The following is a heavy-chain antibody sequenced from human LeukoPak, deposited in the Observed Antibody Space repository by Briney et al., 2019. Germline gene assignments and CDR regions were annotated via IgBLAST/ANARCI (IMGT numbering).Heavy chain of an antibody. Sequence: ASVKVSCKVSGYTLTELSMHWVRQAPGKGLEWMGGFDPEDGETIYAQKFQGRVTMTEDTSTDTAYMELRSLRSDDTAMYYCATPYYYGSGSEGYWFHPWGQGTLVTVSS. CDR2: FDPEDGET. D-gene: IGHD3-10*01. CDR3: ATPYYYGSGSEGYWFHP. CDR1: GYTLTELS. J-gene: IGHJ5*02. V-gene: IGHV1-24*01.